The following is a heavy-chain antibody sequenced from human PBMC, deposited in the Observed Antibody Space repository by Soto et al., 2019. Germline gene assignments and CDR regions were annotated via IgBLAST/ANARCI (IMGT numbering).Heavy chain of an antibody. CDR2: ISAYNGNT. Sequence: ASVKVSCKASGYTFTIYGISWVRQAPGQGLEWMGWISAYNGNTNYAQNLPGRATMKTETSTSIGYMELRSLRSDDTAVYYCARLVGANAYYFDYWGQGTLVTVSS. D-gene: IGHD1-26*01. CDR1: GYTFTIYG. V-gene: IGHV1-18*01. CDR3: ARLVGANAYYFDY. J-gene: IGHJ4*02.